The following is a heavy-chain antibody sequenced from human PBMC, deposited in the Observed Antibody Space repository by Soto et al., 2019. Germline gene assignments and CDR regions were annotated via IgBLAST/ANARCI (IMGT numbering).Heavy chain of an antibody. Sequence: GSLRGSGAASGFTFNDYAMHWVRQAPGKGLEWVSLISWDGGSTYYADSVKVRFTISRDNSKNSLYLQMNSLRAEDNALYYCAKDIGRELRAFDIWGQGTMVTVSS. CDR2: ISWDGGST. D-gene: IGHD1-26*01. J-gene: IGHJ3*02. V-gene: IGHV3-43D*04. CDR3: AKDIGRELRAFDI. CDR1: GFTFNDYA.